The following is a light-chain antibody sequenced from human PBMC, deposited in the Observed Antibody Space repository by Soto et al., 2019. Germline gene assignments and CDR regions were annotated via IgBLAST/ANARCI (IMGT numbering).Light chain of an antibody. V-gene: IGKV1-39*01. CDR2: DAS. Sequence: DIQMTQSPSSLSASVGDIVTITCRASQSISSYLNWYQQKPGKAPKLLIYDASSLQSGVPSRFSGSGAGTDFTLTISSLQPEDFATYYCHQNYNTPQPFGQVGKVDI. J-gene: IGKJ1*01. CDR1: QSISSY. CDR3: HQNYNTPQP.